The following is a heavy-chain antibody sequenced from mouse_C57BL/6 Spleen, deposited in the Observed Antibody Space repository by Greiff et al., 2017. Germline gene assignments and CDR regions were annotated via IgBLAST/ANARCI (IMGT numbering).Heavy chain of an antibody. V-gene: IGHV1-39*01. Sequence: VQLQQSGPELVKPGASVKISCKASGYSFTDYNMNWVKQSNGKSLEWIGVINPNYGTTSYNQKFKGKATLTVDQSSSTAYMQLHSLTSEDSAVDSCASHYDGGAWFAYWGQGTLVTVSA. CDR2: INPNYGTT. CDR3: ASHYDGGAWFAY. J-gene: IGHJ3*01. D-gene: IGHD1-2*01. CDR1: GYSFTDYN.